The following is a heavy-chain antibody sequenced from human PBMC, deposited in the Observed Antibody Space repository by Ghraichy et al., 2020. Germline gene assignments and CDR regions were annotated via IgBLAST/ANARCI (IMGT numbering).Heavy chain of an antibody. D-gene: IGHD3-3*01. CDR2: IYYSGTT. CDR3: ARVGSLRDFWSGYYDAYYMDV. J-gene: IGHJ6*03. CDR1: GGSISSGGYY. V-gene: IGHV4-31*03. Sequence: TLSLTCTVSGGSISSGGYYWSWIRQHPGKGLEWIGYIYYSGTTYYNPSLKSRVTISVDTSKNQFSLKLSSVTAADTAVYYCARVGSLRDFWSGYYDAYYMDVWGKGTTVTVSS.